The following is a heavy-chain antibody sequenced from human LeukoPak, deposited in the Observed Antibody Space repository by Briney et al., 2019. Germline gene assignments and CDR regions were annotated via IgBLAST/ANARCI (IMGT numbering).Heavy chain of an antibody. CDR3: ARTIDYYDSSGYYDY. V-gene: IGHV4-39*01. CDR1: GGSISSSSYY. Sequence: SETLSLTCTVSGGSISSSSYYWGWIRQPPGKGLEWFGSIYYSGSTYYNPSLKSRVTISVDTSKNQFSQKLSSVTAADTAVYYCARTIDYYDSSGYYDYWGQGTLVTVSS. CDR2: IYYSGST. J-gene: IGHJ4*02. D-gene: IGHD3-22*01.